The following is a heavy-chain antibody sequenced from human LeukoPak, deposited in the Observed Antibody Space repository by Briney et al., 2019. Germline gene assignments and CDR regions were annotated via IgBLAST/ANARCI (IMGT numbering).Heavy chain of an antibody. CDR3: ARDAHCTGVSCYSPYNWFDP. D-gene: IGHD2-15*01. V-gene: IGHV1-18*01. Sequence: ASVKVSCKASGYTFTSYGISWVRQAPGQGLEWMGWISAYNGNTNYAQKLQGRVTMTTDTSTSTAYMELRSLRSDDTAVYYCARDAHCTGVSCYSPYNWFDPWGQGTLVTVSS. J-gene: IGHJ5*02. CDR1: GYTFTSYG. CDR2: ISAYNGNT.